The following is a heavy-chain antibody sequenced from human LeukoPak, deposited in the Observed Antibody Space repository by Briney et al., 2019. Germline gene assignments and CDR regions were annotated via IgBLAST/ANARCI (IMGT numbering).Heavy chain of an antibody. CDR1: GYTFTSYG. CDR3: ARARDQGYYYDSSGYGLGY. Sequence: GASVKVSCKASGYTFTSYGISWVRQAPGQGLEWMGWISAYNGNTNYAQKLQGRVTMTTDTSTSTAYMELRSLRSDDTAVYYCARARDQGYYYDSSGYGLGYWGQGTLVTVSS. CDR2: ISAYNGNT. D-gene: IGHD3-22*01. J-gene: IGHJ4*02. V-gene: IGHV1-18*01.